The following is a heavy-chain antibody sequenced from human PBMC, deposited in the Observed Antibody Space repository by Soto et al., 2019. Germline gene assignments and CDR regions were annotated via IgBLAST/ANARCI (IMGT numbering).Heavy chain of an antibody. CDR2: IYSGGST. V-gene: IGHV3-66*01. J-gene: IGHJ4*02. CDR3: ARDPWAADY. Sequence: EVQLVESGGGLVQPGGSLRLSCAASGFTVSTKYMSWVRQAPGKGLEWVSVIYSGGSTFYADSVRGRFTISRDNSKYRLNLQMNSLRAEDTALYYCARDPWAADYWGQGTLVTFSS. D-gene: IGHD3-16*01. CDR1: GFTVSTKY.